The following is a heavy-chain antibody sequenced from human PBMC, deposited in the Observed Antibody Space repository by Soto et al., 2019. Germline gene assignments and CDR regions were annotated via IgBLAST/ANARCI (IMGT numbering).Heavy chain of an antibody. CDR3: ARAPSGSYPEFDY. Sequence: VVSLRLSCAASGFIFSSYTMHWVRQAPGKGLEWVGVITYDGSNQYYADSVKGRFTISRGNSRNMLFLQMNSLRPDDTAVYYCARAPSGSYPEFDYWGQGTLVTVSS. J-gene: IGHJ4*02. CDR1: GFIFSSYT. D-gene: IGHD1-26*01. V-gene: IGHV3-30-3*01. CDR2: ITYDGSNQ.